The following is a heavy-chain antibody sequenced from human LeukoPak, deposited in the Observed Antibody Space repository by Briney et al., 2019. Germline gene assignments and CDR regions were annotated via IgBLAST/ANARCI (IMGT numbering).Heavy chain of an antibody. D-gene: IGHD6-6*01. CDR1: GYTFTDYY. J-gene: IGHJ4*02. V-gene: IGHV1/OR15-1*04. CDR2: INPHNGGT. Sequence: GASVKVSCKASGYTFTDYYMHWVRQAPGQGLGWMGRINPHNGGTNYVQKFQGRVTMTRNTSISTAYMELSSLRSEDTAVHYCARGRFLYSSSSEGDYWGQGTLVTVSS. CDR3: ARGRFLYSSSSEGDY.